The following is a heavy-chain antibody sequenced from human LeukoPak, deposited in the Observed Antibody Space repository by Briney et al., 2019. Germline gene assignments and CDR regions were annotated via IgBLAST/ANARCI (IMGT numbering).Heavy chain of an antibody. Sequence: GGSLRLSCTASGFTFGEYAMSWVRQAPGKGLEWVGFIRSNVYGGTTEYVASVKGRFTISRDDSRSIAYLQMNSLKTEDTAVYYCTRHPYGAYYYDGSGYYSDYWGQGTLVTVSS. D-gene: IGHD3-22*01. CDR1: GFTFGEYA. CDR3: TRHPYGAYYYDGSGYYSDY. V-gene: IGHV3-49*04. CDR2: IRSNVYGGTT. J-gene: IGHJ4*02.